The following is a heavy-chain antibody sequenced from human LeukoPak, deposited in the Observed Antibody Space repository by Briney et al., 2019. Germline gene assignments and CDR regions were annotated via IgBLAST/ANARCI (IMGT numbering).Heavy chain of an antibody. D-gene: IGHD6-13*01. CDR1: GGSISSGGYS. CDR3: ARDRSRAAASTFQTPNWLDP. Sequence: SETLSLTCAVSGGSISSGGYSWSWIRQPPGKGLEWIGYIYHSGSTNYNPSLKSRVTISVDTSKNQFSLKLSSVTAADTAVYYCARDRSRAAASTFQTPNWLDPWGQGTLVTVSS. J-gene: IGHJ5*02. V-gene: IGHV4-30-2*01. CDR2: IYHSGST.